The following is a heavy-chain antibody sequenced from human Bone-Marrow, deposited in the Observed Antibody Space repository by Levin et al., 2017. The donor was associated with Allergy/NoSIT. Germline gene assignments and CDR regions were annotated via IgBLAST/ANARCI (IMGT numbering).Heavy chain of an antibody. CDR2: FYHSGNS. CDR1: DYSISSGYY. Sequence: ASETLSLTCAVSDYSISSGYYWAWIRQPPGKGLEWIGSFYHSGNSYYSPSLRSRVTISLDTSKNQFSLKLSSMTAADTAVYYCARDGRQAPGARFDPWGQGTLVTVSS. CDR3: ARDGRQAPGARFDP. V-gene: IGHV4-38-2*02. J-gene: IGHJ5*02. D-gene: IGHD6-13*01.